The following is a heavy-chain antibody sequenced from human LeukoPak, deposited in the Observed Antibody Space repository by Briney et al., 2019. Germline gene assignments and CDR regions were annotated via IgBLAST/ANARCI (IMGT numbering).Heavy chain of an antibody. CDR2: IKSKSDGGTT. CDR3: TTEGEVVRGVSLDC. CDR1: GFTFSNAW. J-gene: IGHJ4*02. V-gene: IGHV3-15*01. Sequence: GGSLRLSCAASGFTFSNAWMNWVRQAPGRGLEWVGRIKSKSDGGTTDYAAPVKGRFTISRDDSKNTLYLQMNSLKTEDTAVYYCTTEGEVVRGVSLDCWGQGTLVTVSS. D-gene: IGHD3-10*01.